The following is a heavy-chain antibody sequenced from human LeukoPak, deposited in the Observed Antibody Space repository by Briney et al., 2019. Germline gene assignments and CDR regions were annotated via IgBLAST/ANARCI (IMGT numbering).Heavy chain of an antibody. V-gene: IGHV1-69*13. CDR2: IIPIFGTA. CDR3: ARDPDRTIFGVATYYFDY. D-gene: IGHD3-3*01. CDR1: GGTFSSYA. Sequence: SVKVSCKASGGTFSSYAISWVRQAPGQGLEWMGGIIPIFGTANYAQKFQGRVTITADESTSTAYMELSSLRSEDTAVYYCARDPDRTIFGVATYYFDYWGQGTLVTVSS. J-gene: IGHJ4*02.